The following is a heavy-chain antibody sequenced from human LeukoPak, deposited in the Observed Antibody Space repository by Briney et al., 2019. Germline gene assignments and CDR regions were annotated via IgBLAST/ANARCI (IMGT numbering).Heavy chain of an antibody. CDR2: INPNSGGT. CDR1: GYTFTGYY. Sequence: GASVKVSCKASGYTFTGYYMHWVRQAPGQGLEWMGWINPNSGGTNYAQKFQGRVTMTRDTSISTAYMELSRLRSDDTAVYYCARDVRGNYDNWNDGNWFDPWGQGTLVTVSS. D-gene: IGHD1-1*01. J-gene: IGHJ5*02. V-gene: IGHV1-2*02. CDR3: ARDVRGNYDNWNDGNWFDP.